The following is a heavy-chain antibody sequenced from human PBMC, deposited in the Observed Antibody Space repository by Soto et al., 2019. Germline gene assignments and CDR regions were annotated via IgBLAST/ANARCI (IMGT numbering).Heavy chain of an antibody. J-gene: IGHJ6*03. CDR2: IYYSGST. V-gene: IGHV4-31*03. D-gene: IGHD2-15*01. CDR3: ASNLGYCSGGSCYSLEDADYYYYMDV. Sequence: TLSLTCTVSGGNIGSGGYYWSWIRQHPGKGLEWIGYIYYSGSTYYNPSLKSRVTISVDTSKNQFSLKLSSVTAADTAVYYCASNLGYCSGGSCYSLEDADYYYYMDVWGKGTTVTVSS. CDR1: GGNIGSGGYY.